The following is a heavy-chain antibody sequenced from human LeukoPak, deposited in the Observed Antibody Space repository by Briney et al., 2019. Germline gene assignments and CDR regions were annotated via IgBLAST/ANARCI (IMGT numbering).Heavy chain of an antibody. D-gene: IGHD1-26*01. CDR2: MSGGGNT. J-gene: IGHJ4*02. CDR3: AKDPQRGSPYYFDY. Sequence: GGSLRLSCATSGFTFSDYAMSWVRQTPGKGLEWVSSMSGGGNTYYADSVKGRFTITRDNSKSTLYLQMNSLRAEDTAVYYCAKDPQRGSPYYFDYWGQGTLVTVSS. V-gene: IGHV3-23*01. CDR1: GFTFSDYA.